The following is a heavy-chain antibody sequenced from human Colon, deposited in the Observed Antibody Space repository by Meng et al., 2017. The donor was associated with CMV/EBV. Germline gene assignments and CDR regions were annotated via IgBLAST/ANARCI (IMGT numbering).Heavy chain of an antibody. CDR3: ARAMYYYDNSGFGH. D-gene: IGHD3-22*01. Sequence: GGFLRPSCAASRFSSSSYSMRWARQAPGKGLEWVANINQDGSEKYYLDSVKGRFTISRDNAKNSLYLHMNSLRAEDTAVYYCARAMYYYDNSGFGHWGQGTLVTVSS. CDR2: INQDGSEK. CDR1: RFSSSSYS. V-gene: IGHV3-7*01. J-gene: IGHJ4*02.